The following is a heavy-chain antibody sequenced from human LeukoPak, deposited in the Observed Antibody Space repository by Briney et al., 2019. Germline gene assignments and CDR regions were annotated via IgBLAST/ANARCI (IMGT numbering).Heavy chain of an antibody. CDR2: IKQDGSEK. V-gene: IGHV3-7*01. CDR3: AKGGITMIVGGFDP. D-gene: IGHD3-22*01. CDR1: GFTFSSYW. Sequence: GGSLRLSCAASGFTFSSYWMSWVRQAPGKGLEWVANIKQDGSEKYYVDSVKGRFTISRDNAKNSLYLQMNSLRAEDTAVYYCAKGGITMIVGGFDPWGQGTLVTVSS. J-gene: IGHJ5*02.